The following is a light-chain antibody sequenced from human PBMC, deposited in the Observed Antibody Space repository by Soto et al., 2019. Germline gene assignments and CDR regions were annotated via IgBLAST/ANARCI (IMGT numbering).Light chain of an antibody. CDR1: SGSIATNY. Sequence: NFMLTQPHSVSESPGKTVIISCTGSSGSIATNYVQWYQQRPGSAPTTVIYEDYQRPSGVPDRFSGSIDSSSNSASLTISGLKTDDEADYYCQSYDNNNWVFGGGTKLTVL. V-gene: IGLV6-57*02. CDR3: QSYDNNNWV. CDR2: EDY. J-gene: IGLJ3*02.